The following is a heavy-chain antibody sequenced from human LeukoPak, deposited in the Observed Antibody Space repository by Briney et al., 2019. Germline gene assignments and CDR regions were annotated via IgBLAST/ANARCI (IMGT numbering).Heavy chain of an antibody. CDR3: ARRGYVATFLADDALDI. D-gene: IGHD3-3*02. V-gene: IGHV1-18*01. CDR1: GYTFTNYG. J-gene: IGHJ3*02. CDR2: ISTFSDNT. Sequence: ASVKVSCKASGYTFTNYGISWVRQAPGQGLEWMRWISTFSDNTNYAQKLQGRVTMTIDTSTTTAFMDLRSLRSDDTAIYYCARRGYVATFLADDALDIWGQGTMVTVSS.